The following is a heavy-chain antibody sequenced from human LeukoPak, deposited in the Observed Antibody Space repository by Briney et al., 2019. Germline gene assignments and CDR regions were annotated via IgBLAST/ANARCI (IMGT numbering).Heavy chain of an antibody. V-gene: IGHV3-30*02. J-gene: IGHJ3*02. Sequence: GGSLRLSCAASGFTFSSYGMHWVRQAPGKGLEWVAFIRYDGSNKYYADSVKGRFTISRDNSKNTLYLQMKSLRAEDTAVYYCAKDEAHAFDIWGQGTMVTVSS. CDR2: IRYDGSNK. CDR1: GFTFSSYG. CDR3: AKDEAHAFDI.